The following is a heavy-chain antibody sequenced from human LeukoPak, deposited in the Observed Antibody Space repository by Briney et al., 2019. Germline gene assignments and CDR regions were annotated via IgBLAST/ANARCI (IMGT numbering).Heavy chain of an antibody. CDR3: ARVRHSYGFDAFDI. V-gene: IGHV3-7*01. CDR1: GFTFGDYA. Sequence: PGGSLRLSCTASGFTFGDYAMSWFRQAPGKGLEWVANIKQDGSEKYYVDSVKGRFTISRDNAKNSLYLQMNSLRAEDTAVYYCARVRHSYGFDAFDIWGQGTMVTVSS. CDR2: IKQDGSEK. J-gene: IGHJ3*02. D-gene: IGHD5-18*01.